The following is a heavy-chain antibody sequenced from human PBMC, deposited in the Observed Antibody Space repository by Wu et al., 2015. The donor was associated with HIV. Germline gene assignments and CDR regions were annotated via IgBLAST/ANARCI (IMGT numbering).Heavy chain of an antibody. Sequence: QVQLVQSGAEVKKPGSSVKVSCRASGGTFSSYAISWVRQAPGQGLEWMGGIIPKNGVTRYTQKFQGWVTLTRDTSISTAYMEVNALGSDDTAVFYCSSEHGHWGQGTLVTVSS. D-gene: IGHD5-24*01. J-gene: IGHJ4*02. V-gene: IGHV1-2*04. CDR1: GGTFSSYA. CDR2: IIPKNGVT. CDR3: SSEHGH.